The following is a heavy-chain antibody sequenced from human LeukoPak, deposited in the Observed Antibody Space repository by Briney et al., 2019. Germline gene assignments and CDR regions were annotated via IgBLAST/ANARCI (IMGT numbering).Heavy chain of an antibody. Sequence: GGSLRLSCAAAGFTFSSYGMHWVRQAPGKGLEWVAVIWNDGTNKNYVDSVKGRFTISRDNSKNTLYLQMNSLRAEDTAVYYCARSHIVVANRFDPWGQGTLVTVSS. D-gene: IGHD6-19*01. CDR1: GFTFSSYG. V-gene: IGHV3-33*01. CDR2: IWNDGTNK. J-gene: IGHJ5*02. CDR3: ARSHIVVANRFDP.